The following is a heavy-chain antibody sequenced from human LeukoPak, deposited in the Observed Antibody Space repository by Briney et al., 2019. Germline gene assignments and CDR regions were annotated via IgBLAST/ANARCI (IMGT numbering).Heavy chain of an antibody. J-gene: IGHJ6*02. CDR2: IKGDGIST. CDR3: SRDSLSSCGGDCYSGLDV. Sequence: GGSLRLSCAASGFDFSSNWMHWVRHAPGQGLVWVSRIKGDGISTNYADSVKGRFTISRDIAKNTLYLQMNSLRAEDTAVYYCSRDSLSSCGGDCYSGLDVWGQGTTVTVSS. CDR1: GFDFSSNW. D-gene: IGHD2-21*02. V-gene: IGHV3-74*01.